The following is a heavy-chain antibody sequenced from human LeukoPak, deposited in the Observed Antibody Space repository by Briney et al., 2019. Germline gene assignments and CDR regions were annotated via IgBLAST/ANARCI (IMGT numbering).Heavy chain of an antibody. CDR2: ISSSGSTI. CDR3: ASILRRGRSFDY. Sequence: GGSLRLSCAASGFTFSSYEMNWVRQAPGKGLEWVSYISSSGSTIYYADSVKGRFTISRDNAKNSLYLQMNSLRAEDTAVYYCASILRRGRSFDYWGQGTLVTVSS. V-gene: IGHV3-48*03. D-gene: IGHD2-8*01. J-gene: IGHJ4*02. CDR1: GFTFSSYE.